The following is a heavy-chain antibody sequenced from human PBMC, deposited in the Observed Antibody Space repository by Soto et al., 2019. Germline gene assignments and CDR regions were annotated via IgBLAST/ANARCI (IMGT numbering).Heavy chain of an antibody. CDR3: TPERRGYSDYDRLDS. V-gene: IGHV3-15*07. CDR2: IKNNRDGGTT. J-gene: IGHJ4*02. CDR1: GFTFSNDW. D-gene: IGHD5-18*01. Sequence: DVLRVESGGGLVEPGGSRRLSCAASGFTFSNDWMNWVCQAPGKGLEWAVRIKNNRDGGTTEYTAPVKGRFTISREDSTNTLYLQINSMKSEDSAIYYCTPERRGYSDYDRLDSWGQGTLVTVSS.